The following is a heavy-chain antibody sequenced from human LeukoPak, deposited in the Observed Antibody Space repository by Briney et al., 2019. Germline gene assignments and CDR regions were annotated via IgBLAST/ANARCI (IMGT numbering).Heavy chain of an antibody. J-gene: IGHJ3*02. D-gene: IGHD3-22*01. Sequence: SVKVXCKASGGTFSSYAISWVRQAPGQGLEWMGGIIPIFGTANYAQKFQGRVTITADESTSTVYMELSSLRSEDTAVYYCARGRHYYDSSDYYYEGDAFDIWGQGTMVTVSS. V-gene: IGHV1-69*13. CDR3: ARGRHYYDSSDYYYEGDAFDI. CDR2: IIPIFGTA. CDR1: GGTFSSYA.